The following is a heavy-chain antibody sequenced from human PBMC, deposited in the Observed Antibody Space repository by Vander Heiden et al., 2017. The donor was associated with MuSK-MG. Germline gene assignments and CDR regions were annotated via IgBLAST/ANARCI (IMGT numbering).Heavy chain of an antibody. J-gene: IGHJ4*02. Sequence: QLQLQESGPGLVKPSETLSLTCTVSGGSISSSSYYWGWIRQPPGKGLEWIGSIYYSGSTYYNPSLKSRVTISVDTSKNQFSLKLSSVTAADTAVYYCARQLYYDSSGSKYYFDYWGQGTLVTVSS. CDR1: GGSISSSSYY. D-gene: IGHD3-22*01. CDR2: IYYSGST. CDR3: ARQLYYDSSGSKYYFDY. V-gene: IGHV4-39*01.